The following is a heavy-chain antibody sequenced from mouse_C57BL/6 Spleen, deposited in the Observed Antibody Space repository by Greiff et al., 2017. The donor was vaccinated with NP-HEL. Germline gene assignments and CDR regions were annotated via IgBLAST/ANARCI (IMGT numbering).Heavy chain of an antibody. CDR3: ARFSYGYFDV. Sequence: EVKLVESGGGLVQPGGSLSLSCAASGFTFTDYYMSWVRQPPGKALEWLGFIRNKANGYTTEYSASVKGRFTISRDNSQSILYLQMNALRAEDSATYYCARFSYGYFDVWGTGTTVTVSS. J-gene: IGHJ1*03. CDR2: IRNKANGYTT. V-gene: IGHV7-3*01. CDR1: GFTFTDYY.